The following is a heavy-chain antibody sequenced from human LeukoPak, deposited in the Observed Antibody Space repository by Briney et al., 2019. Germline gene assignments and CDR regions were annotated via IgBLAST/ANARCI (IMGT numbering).Heavy chain of an antibody. J-gene: IGHJ4*02. V-gene: IGHV4-61*05. CDR2: IYYSGST. CDR3: ARGIVPAAIDY. Sequence: SETLSLTCTVSGGSISSSIYYWGWIRQPPGKGLEWIGYIYYSGSTNYNPSLKSRVTISVDTSKNQFSLKLSSVTAADTAVYYCARGIVPAAIDYWGQGTLVTVSS. CDR1: GGSISSSIYY. D-gene: IGHD2-2*01.